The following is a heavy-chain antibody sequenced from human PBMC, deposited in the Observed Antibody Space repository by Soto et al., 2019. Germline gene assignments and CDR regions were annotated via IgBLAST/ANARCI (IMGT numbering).Heavy chain of an antibody. CDR1: GFTFSSYS. D-gene: IGHD3-10*01. CDR2: ISSSSSTI. V-gene: IGHV3-48*01. J-gene: IGHJ4*02. CDR3: ARDFSGYYDGSGSYVDY. Sequence: EVQLVESGGGLVQPGGSLRLSCAASGFTFSSYSMNWVRQAPGKGLEWVSYISSSSSTIYYADSVKGRFTISRDNAKNSLYLQMNSLRAEDTAVYYCARDFSGYYDGSGSYVDYWGQGTLVTVSS.